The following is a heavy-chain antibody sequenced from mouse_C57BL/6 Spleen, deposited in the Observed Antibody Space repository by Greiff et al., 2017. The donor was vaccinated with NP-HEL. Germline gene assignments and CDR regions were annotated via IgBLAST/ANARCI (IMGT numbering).Heavy chain of an antibody. CDR2: ISNLAYSI. J-gene: IGHJ2*01. D-gene: IGHD2-4*01. CDR1: GFTFSDYG. CDR3: ARREAIDYDKGYYFDY. Sequence: EVKLVESGGGLVQPGGSLKLSCAASGFTFSDYGMAWVRQAPRKGPEWVAFISNLAYSIYYADTVTGRFTISRENAKNTLYLEMSSLRSEDTAMYYCARREAIDYDKGYYFDYWGQGTTLTVSS. V-gene: IGHV5-15*01.